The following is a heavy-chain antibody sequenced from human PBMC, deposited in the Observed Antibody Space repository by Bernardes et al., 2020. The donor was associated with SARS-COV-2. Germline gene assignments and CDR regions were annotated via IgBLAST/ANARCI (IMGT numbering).Heavy chain of an antibody. J-gene: IGHJ5*02. Sequence: SGPTLVKHTQTLTLTCTFSGFSLSTSGVGVGWIRQPPGKALEWLALIYWDDDKRYSPSLKSRLTITKDTSKNQVVLTMTNMDPVDTATYYCTHLTSHIQFDPWGQGTLVTVSS. CDR1: GFSLSTSGVG. CDR3: THLTSHIQFDP. CDR2: IYWDDDK. V-gene: IGHV2-5*02.